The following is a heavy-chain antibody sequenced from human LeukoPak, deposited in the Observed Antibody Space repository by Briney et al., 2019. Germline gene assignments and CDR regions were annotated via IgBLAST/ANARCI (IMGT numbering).Heavy chain of an antibody. J-gene: IGHJ4*02. Sequence: GGSLRLSCAASGFTFRFYAMSWVRQAAGKGLEWVSAISGSGGSTYYADSVKGRFTISRDNFKNTLYLQMNSLRTEDTAVYYCAKGESGYDSYFDYWGQGTLVTVSS. V-gene: IGHV3-23*01. D-gene: IGHD5-12*01. CDR1: GFTFRFYA. CDR3: AKGESGYDSYFDY. CDR2: ISGSGGST.